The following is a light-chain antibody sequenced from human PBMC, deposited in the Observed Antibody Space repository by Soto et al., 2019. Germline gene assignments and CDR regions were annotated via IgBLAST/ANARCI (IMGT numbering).Light chain of an antibody. CDR2: GAS. CDR1: QSVSSN. V-gene: IGKV3-15*01. J-gene: IGKJ2*01. CDR3: HQYDDGPYT. Sequence: EMVMTQSPATLSVSPGERATLSCRASQSVSSNVAWYQQIPGQTPRLLIYGASTRATGIPVRFSGSGSGTEFTLTISSLQSEDFAVYYCHQYDDGPYTFGQGTKVDIK.